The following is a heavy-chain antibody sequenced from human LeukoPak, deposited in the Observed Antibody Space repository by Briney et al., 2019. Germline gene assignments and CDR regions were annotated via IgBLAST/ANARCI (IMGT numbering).Heavy chain of an antibody. J-gene: IGHJ4*02. CDR3: ARGEMRYCTGGSCYDY. V-gene: IGHV1-46*01. CDR2: INPSGGST. D-gene: IGHD2-15*01. CDR1: GYTFTSYY. Sequence: ASVKVSCKASGYTFTSYYMHWVRQAPGQGLEWMGIINPSGGSTSYAQKFQGRVTMTRDMSTSTVYMELSSLRSEDTAVYYCARGEMRYCTGGSCYDYWGQGTLVTVSS.